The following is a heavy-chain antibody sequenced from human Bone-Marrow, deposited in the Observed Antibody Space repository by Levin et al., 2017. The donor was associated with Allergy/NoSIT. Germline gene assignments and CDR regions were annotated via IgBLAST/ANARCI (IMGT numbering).Heavy chain of an antibody. CDR2: FDYHETT. CDR1: GGSIRRNSIY. D-gene: IGHD6-19*01. V-gene: IGHV4-39*01. CDR3: ARHYGGSGWYGDAFDI. Sequence: SETLSLTCSVSGGSIRRNSIYWGWIRQSPGKGREWIGSFDYHETTYSNPSLKSRVTISVDPSKNQFSLKLSSVTAADTAVFYCARHYGGSGWYGDAFDIWGQGRMVTVSS. J-gene: IGHJ3*02.